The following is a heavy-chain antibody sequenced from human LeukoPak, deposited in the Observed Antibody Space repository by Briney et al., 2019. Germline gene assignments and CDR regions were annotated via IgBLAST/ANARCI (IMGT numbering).Heavy chain of an antibody. Sequence: ASVKVSCKASGYTFTSYGISWVRQAPGQGLEWMGRIIPILGIANYAQKFQGRVTITADKSTSTAYMELSSLRSEDTAVYYCARSRDILTGWPDYWGQGTLVTVSS. J-gene: IGHJ4*02. V-gene: IGHV1-69*04. CDR1: GYTFTSYG. CDR2: IIPILGIA. CDR3: ARSRDILTGWPDY. D-gene: IGHD3-9*01.